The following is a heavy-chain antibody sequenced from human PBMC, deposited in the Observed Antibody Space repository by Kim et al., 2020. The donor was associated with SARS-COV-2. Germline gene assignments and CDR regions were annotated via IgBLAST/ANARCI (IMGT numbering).Heavy chain of an antibody. D-gene: IGHD4-4*01. V-gene: IGHV3-48*04. CDR3: TREDYRAMDV. Sequence: GGSLRLSCVASGFTFSSYHMNWVRQAPGMGLEWLSFITTSSRPTYYADSVGGRFTISRDNAKNSLYLHMNSLRAEDTAVYFCTREDYRAMDVWGQGTTVTVSS. J-gene: IGHJ6*02. CDR2: ITTSSRPT. CDR1: GFTFSSYH.